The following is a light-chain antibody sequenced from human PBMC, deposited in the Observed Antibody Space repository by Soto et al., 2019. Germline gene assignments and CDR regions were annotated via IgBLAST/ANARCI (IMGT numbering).Light chain of an antibody. V-gene: IGKV3-20*01. CDR2: GAS. Sequence: EIVLTQSPGTLSLSPGERATLSCRASQSVSSSYLAWYQQKPGQAPRLLIYGASSRATGIPDRFSGSGSGTDFTLTIRRLEHEDWAVYYCQQYGSSPLTFGGGTKVEIK. J-gene: IGKJ4*01. CDR3: QQYGSSPLT. CDR1: QSVSSSY.